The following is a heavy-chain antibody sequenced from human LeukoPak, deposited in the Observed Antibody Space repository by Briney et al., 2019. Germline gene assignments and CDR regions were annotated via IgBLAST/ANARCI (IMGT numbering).Heavy chain of an antibody. V-gene: IGHV3-48*03. J-gene: IGHJ4*02. CDR1: GFKFSSYE. D-gene: IGHD2-15*01. Sequence: GGSLRLSCAGSGFKFSSYEMNWVRQAPGKGLEWVSYISSSGNTIYYADSVKGRFTISRDNARNSLYLQMNSLKAEDTAIYYCARDMMVAATSYSDYWGQGTLVTVSS. CDR2: ISSSGNTI. CDR3: ARDMMVAATSYSDY.